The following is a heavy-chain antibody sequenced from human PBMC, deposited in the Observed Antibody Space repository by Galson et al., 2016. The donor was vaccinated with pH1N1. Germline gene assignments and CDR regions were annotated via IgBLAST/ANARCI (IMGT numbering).Heavy chain of an antibody. D-gene: IGHD4-17*01. CDR3: AHSEYGDFVGSFDH. CDR2: IFWNDDR. CDR1: GFSLSTSAVG. J-gene: IGHJ4*02. V-gene: IGHV2-5*01. Sequence: PALVKPPQTLRLTCTLSGFSLSTSAVGVGWIRQPPGKALEWLALIFWNDDRYYRPSLKNRLTITKGTSENLVVLTMTNMDPVDTATYYCAHSEYGDFVGSFDHWGPGALVTVSS.